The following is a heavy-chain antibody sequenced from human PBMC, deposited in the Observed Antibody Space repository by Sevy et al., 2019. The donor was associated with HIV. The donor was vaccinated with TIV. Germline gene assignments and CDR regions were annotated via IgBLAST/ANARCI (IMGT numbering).Heavy chain of an antibody. D-gene: IGHD5-12*01. V-gene: IGHV7-4-1*02. CDR3: ARGYIGYDSGDAFDI. Sequence: ASVKVSCKASGYTFTNYAMNWVRQAPGQGLEWMGWINTNTGNPTYAQGFTGRFVFSLDTSVSTAYLQISGLKAEDTAVYYCARGYIGYDSGDAFDIWGQGTMVTVSS. J-gene: IGHJ3*02. CDR1: GYTFTNYA. CDR2: INTNTGNP.